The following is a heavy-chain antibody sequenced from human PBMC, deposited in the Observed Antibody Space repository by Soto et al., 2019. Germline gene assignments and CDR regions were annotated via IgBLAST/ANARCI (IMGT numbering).Heavy chain of an antibody. Sequence: QVQLVQSGAEVKKPGASVKVSCKASGYTFTSYGISCVRQEPGQGREWMGWISAYNGNTNYAQKLQGRVTMTTDTSTRTAYMELRGLRSDDTAVYYCARSRVGVLSSSSGDDYWGQGTLVTVS. D-gene: IGHD6-6*01. CDR2: ISAYNGNT. V-gene: IGHV1-18*01. J-gene: IGHJ4*02. CDR3: ARSRVGVLSSSSGDDY. CDR1: GYTFTSYG.